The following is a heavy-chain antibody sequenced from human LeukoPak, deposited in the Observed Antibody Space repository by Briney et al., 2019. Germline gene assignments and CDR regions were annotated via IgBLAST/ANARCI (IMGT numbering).Heavy chain of an antibody. CDR2: ISAYNGNT. CDR1: NYTLTSYG. V-gene: IGHV1-18*01. CDR3: ARHSGSELVFDY. Sequence: GASVKVSCKASNYTLTSYGFTWVRQAPGQGLEWMGWISAYNGNTNYAQKLQGRVTMTTDTSTSTAYLELRSLRSDDTAVYYCARHSGSELVFDYWGQGTLVTVSS. J-gene: IGHJ4*02. D-gene: IGHD1-26*01.